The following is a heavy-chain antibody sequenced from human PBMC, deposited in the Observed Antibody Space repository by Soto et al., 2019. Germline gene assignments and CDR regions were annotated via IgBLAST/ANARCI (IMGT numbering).Heavy chain of an antibody. V-gene: IGHV4-30-4*01. CDR2: ISYSGST. CDR3: ATMGTPATGLYYFDY. Sequence: PSETLSLTCTVSGGSIRSGDYYWSWIRQPPGKGLEWIGFISYSGSTYYSLSLKSRVTISVDTSKNQFSLNLSFVTAADTAVYYCATMGTPATGLYYFDYWGQGTLVTVSS. CDR1: GGSIRSGDYY. D-gene: IGHD5-18*01. J-gene: IGHJ4*02.